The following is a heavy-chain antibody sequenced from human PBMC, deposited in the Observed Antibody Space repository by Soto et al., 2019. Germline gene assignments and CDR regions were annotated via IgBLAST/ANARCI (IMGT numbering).Heavy chain of an antibody. V-gene: IGHV4-31*03. J-gene: IGHJ4*02. CDR2: IYYSGST. Sequence: QVQLQESGPGLVKPSQTLSLTCTVSGGSISSGDYYWTWIRQHPGKGLEWIGYIYYSGSTKHNPSLKSRITISVDTSKNQFSLKLNSVTAADTAVYYWARTKTSSTSFHVDYWGQGTQVTVSS. CDR3: ARTKTSSTSFHVDY. CDR1: GGSISSGDYY. D-gene: IGHD2-2*01.